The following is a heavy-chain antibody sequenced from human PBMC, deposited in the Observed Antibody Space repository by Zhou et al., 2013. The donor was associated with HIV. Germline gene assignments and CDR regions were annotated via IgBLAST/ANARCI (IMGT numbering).Heavy chain of an antibody. CDR3: ARGGPEVVILHQFDY. CDR1: GYIFTDYY. J-gene: IGHJ4*02. CDR2: INPNSGGT. Sequence: QVQLVQSGAEVKKPGASVRVSCKASGYIFTDYYMHWVRQAPGQGLEWMGWINPNSGGTKYAQKFQGRVTMTRDTSITTAYMELSRLRSDDTAVYYCARGGPEVVILHQFDYWGQGT. D-gene: IGHD2-21*01. V-gene: IGHV1-2*02.